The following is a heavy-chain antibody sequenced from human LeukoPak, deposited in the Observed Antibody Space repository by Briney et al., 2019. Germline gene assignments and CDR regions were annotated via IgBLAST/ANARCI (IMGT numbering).Heavy chain of an antibody. CDR1: GCRFTSYW. J-gene: IGHJ4*02. CDR3: ARRLSLYSERSFDY. Sequence: GGPLEISLQGSGCRFTSYWIGWGRPMPGKGVGGMGIIYPGDSDTRYSPSFQGQVTISAAKSISTAYLQWSSPKASDTAMYYCARRLSLYSERSFDYWGQGTLVTVSS. V-gene: IGHV5-51*01. CDR2: IYPGDSDT. D-gene: IGHD3-16*02.